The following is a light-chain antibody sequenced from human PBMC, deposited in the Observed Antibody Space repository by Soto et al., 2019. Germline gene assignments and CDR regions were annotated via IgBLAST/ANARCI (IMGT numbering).Light chain of an antibody. CDR2: DAS. Sequence: DIQMTQYPSTLSSSVGDTITVTCRVIQSVSGWLAWYQQKPGEAPKLLIYDASALPRGVPSRSSGSGSGTKFTLTIASLQPDDFATYYCQQYETFSGTFGPGTKVDI. J-gene: IGKJ1*01. V-gene: IGKV1-5*01. CDR1: QSVSGW. CDR3: QQYETFSGT.